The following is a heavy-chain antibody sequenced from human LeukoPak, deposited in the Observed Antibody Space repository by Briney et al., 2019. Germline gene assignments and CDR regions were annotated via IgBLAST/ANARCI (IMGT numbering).Heavy chain of an antibody. CDR3: ASYRVITNDYFDS. CDR1: GFTFGDYY. J-gene: IGHJ4*02. D-gene: IGHD3-16*01. Sequence: GGSLRLSCAASGFTFGDYYMSWIRQAPGKGLEWVSYISHSGNTIREADSVKGRFTISRDNAQNSLFLQMKSLRAEDTAVYYCASYRVITNDYFDSWGQGTLVTVSS. CDR2: ISHSGNTI. V-gene: IGHV3-11*01.